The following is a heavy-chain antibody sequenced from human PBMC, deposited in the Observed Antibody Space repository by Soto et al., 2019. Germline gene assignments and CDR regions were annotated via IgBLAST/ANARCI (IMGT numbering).Heavy chain of an antibody. CDR1: GFTFSNAW. V-gene: IGHV3-15*01. CDR2: IKSKTDGETT. CDR3: TTDFKGDTAVDY. D-gene: IGHD5-18*01. Sequence: GGALRLSCAASGFTFSNAWMSWVRQASGKGLEWVGRIKSKTDGETTDYAAPVKGRFTISRDDSKNTLYLHMSSLQTEDTALYYCTTDFKGDTAVDYWGQGTLVTVSS. J-gene: IGHJ4*02.